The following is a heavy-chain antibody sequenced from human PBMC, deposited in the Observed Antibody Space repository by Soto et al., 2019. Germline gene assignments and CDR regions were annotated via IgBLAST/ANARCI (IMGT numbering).Heavy chain of an antibody. CDR3: ARQRTSVVTQAYFDV. D-gene: IGHD2-21*02. CDR1: GDSISSRSYY. J-gene: IGHJ4*02. CDR2: IYYSGST. V-gene: IGHV4-39*01. Sequence: LSLTCTVTGDSISSRSYYWGWIRQPPGKGLEWIGSIYYSGSTYNNPSLRSRVSMSIYTSKDQFSLKLKSVTAADTALYFCARQRTSVVTQAYFDVWAPGALVTGSS.